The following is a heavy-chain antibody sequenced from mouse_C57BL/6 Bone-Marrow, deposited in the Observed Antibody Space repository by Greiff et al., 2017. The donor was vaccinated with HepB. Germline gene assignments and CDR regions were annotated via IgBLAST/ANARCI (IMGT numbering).Heavy chain of an antibody. CDR3: TTLGSYAMDY. J-gene: IGHJ4*01. Sequence: VQLQQSGAELVRPGASVKLSCTASGFNIKDDYMHWVKQRPEQGLEWIGWIDPENGDTQYASKFQGKATITADTSSNTAYLQLSSLTSEDTAVYYCTTLGSYAMDYWGQGTSVTVSS. V-gene: IGHV14-4*01. CDR2: IDPENGDT. CDR1: GFNIKDDY.